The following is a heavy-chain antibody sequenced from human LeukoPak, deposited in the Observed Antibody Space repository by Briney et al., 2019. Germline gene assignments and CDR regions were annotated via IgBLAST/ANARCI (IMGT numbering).Heavy chain of an antibody. V-gene: IGHV4-4*09. CDR2: IHHSGST. D-gene: IGHD3-10*01. J-gene: IGHJ4*02. Sequence: WETLSLTCTVSGGSISSYYWSWIRQPPGKGLEWIGYIHHSGSTNSKPSLKSRVAMSVDTSKNQFSLKLRSVTAADTAVYYCASTLTYSYGSGSYYIDCWGQGTLVTVSS. CDR1: GGSISSYY. CDR3: ASTLTYSYGSGSYYIDC.